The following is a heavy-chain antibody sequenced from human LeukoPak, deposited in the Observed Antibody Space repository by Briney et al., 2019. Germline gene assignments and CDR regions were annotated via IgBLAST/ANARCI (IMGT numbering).Heavy chain of an antibody. Sequence: GGSLRLSCAASGFTFSSYWMSWVRQAPGKGLEWVANIKQDGSEKYYVDSVKGRFTISRDNAKNSLYLQMNSLRAEDTALYYCARDYPYYDILTGYLGRYYYMDVWGKGTTVTVSS. CDR1: GFTFSSYW. D-gene: IGHD3-9*01. CDR3: ARDYPYYDILTGYLGRYYYMDV. CDR2: IKQDGSEK. V-gene: IGHV3-7*03. J-gene: IGHJ6*03.